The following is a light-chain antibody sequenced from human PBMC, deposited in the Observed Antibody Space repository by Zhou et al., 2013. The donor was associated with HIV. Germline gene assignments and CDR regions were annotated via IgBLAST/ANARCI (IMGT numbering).Light chain of an antibody. Sequence: DIQMTQSPSSLSASVGDRVTITCRASQGITNYLAWYQQKPGKVPKLLIYAASTLKPGVSSRFSGSGSGTSFTLTITNLQPEDSAVYYCQRLSGTRAFGPGTKVEVK. V-gene: IGKV1-27*01. J-gene: IGKJ1*01. CDR2: AAS. CDR1: QGITNY. CDR3: QRLSGTRA.